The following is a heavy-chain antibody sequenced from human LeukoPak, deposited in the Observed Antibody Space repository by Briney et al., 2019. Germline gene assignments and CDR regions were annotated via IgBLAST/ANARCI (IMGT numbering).Heavy chain of an antibody. D-gene: IGHD1-26*01. V-gene: IGHV1-69*05. CDR3: ARASGSYPGEYFQH. CDR1: GGTFSSYA. J-gene: IGHJ1*01. CDR2: IIPIFGTA. Sequence: ASVKVSCKASGGTFSSYAISWVRQAPGQGLEWMGGIIPIFGTANYAQKFQGRVTITTDESTSTAYMELRSLRSDDTAVYYCARASGSYPGEYFQHWGQGTLVTVSS.